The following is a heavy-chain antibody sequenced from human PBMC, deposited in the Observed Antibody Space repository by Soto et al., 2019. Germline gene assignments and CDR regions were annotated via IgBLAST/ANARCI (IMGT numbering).Heavy chain of an antibody. V-gene: IGHV5-10-1*01. J-gene: IGHJ6*02. D-gene: IGHD3-10*01. CDR3: ARSLYGSGAYYYYYGMDV. CDR2: IDPSDSYT. CDR1: GYSFTSYW. Sequence: PGESLKISCKGSGYSFTSYWISWVRQMPGKGLEWMGRIDPSDSYTNYSPSFQGHVTISADKSISTAYLQWSSLKASDTAMYYCARSLYGSGAYYYYYGMDVWGQGTTVT.